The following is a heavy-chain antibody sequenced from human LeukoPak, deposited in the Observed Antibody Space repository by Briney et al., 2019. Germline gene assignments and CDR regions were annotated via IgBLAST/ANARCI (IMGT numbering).Heavy chain of an antibody. CDR3: ATLPGLYYYGMDV. J-gene: IGHJ6*02. V-gene: IGHV3-53*01. CDR1: GFTFSSYA. CDR2: IYSGGST. Sequence: GGSLGLSCAASGFTFSSYAMSWVRQAPGKGLEWVSVIYSGGSTYYADSVKGRFTISRDNSKNTLYLQMNSLRAEDTAVYYCATLPGLYYYGMDVWGQGTTVTVSS.